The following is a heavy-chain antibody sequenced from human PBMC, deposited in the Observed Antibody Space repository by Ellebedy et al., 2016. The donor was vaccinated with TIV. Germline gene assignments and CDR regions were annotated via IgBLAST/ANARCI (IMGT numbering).Heavy chain of an antibody. CDR1: GASISTGSHY. CDR2: IFFSGSS. V-gene: IGHV4-39*01. Sequence: MPSETLSLTCSVSGASISTGSHYSAWIRQSPGTGLEWIGTIFFSGSSFYSESLKSRVAISVDLSKNLFSLRLTSVTASETAVYYCSRQRGVRGSDLDSWGQGALVTVSS. D-gene: IGHD3-16*01. CDR3: SRQRGVRGSDLDS. J-gene: IGHJ4*02.